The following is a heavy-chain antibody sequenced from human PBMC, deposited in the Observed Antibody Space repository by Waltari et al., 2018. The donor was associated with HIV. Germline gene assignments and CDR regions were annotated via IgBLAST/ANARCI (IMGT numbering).Heavy chain of an antibody. J-gene: IGHJ5*02. Sequence: QVQLQQWGAGLLKPSETLSLTCAVYGGSFIGYYWRWIRQPPGKGLEWIGEFKHSGSTNYNPSLKSRVTISVDTSKNQFSLKLSSVTAADTAVYYCARERMYEGYCSGGSCLGPKNWFDPWGQGTLVTVSS. CDR2: FKHSGST. CDR3: ARERMYEGYCSGGSCLGPKNWFDP. V-gene: IGHV4-34*01. CDR1: GGSFIGYY. D-gene: IGHD2-15*01.